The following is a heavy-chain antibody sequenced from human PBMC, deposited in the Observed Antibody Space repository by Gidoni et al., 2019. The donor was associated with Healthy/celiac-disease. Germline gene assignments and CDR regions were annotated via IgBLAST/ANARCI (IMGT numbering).Heavy chain of an antibody. V-gene: IGHV4-59*12. D-gene: IGHD3-10*01. CDR3: ARVAHYYGSGPARGMDV. CDR2: LYYSVST. J-gene: IGHJ6*02. CDR1: GVSISSYY. Sequence: QVQLQESGPGLVKPSETLSLPCTVPGVSISSYYWSWIRQPPGKGLEWIGYLYYSVSTNYNPSLKSRVTISVDTSKNQFSLKLSSVTAADTAVYYCARVAHYYGSGPARGMDVWGQGTTVTVSS.